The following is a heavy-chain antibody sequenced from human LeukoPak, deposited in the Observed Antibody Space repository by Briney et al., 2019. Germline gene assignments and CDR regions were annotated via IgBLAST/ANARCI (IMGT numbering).Heavy chain of an antibody. CDR2: INPSGGST. CDR3: ARGRHSSGWHYYGMDV. J-gene: IGHJ6*02. D-gene: IGHD6-19*01. Sequence: ASVKVSCKASGYTFTSYYMHWVRQAPGQGLEWMGIINPSGGSTSYAQKFQGRVTMTRNTSISTAYMELSSLRSEDTAVYYCARGRHSSGWHYYGMDVWGQGTTVTVSS. V-gene: IGHV1-46*01. CDR1: GYTFTSYY.